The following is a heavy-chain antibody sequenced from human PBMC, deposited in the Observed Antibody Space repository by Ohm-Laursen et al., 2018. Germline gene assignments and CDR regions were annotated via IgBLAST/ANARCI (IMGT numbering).Heavy chain of an antibody. D-gene: IGHD2-15*01. CDR2: ISNSGNT. CDR1: GDSINSSY. Sequence: SETLPLTCTVSGDSINSSYWSWIRQPPGKGLEWIGFISNSGNTNYNPSLKSRVTISVDTSKNQISLKLGSVTVADTAVFYCARRGSGGRSFDYWGQGSLVTVSS. CDR3: ARRGSGGRSFDY. J-gene: IGHJ4*02. V-gene: IGHV4-59*08.